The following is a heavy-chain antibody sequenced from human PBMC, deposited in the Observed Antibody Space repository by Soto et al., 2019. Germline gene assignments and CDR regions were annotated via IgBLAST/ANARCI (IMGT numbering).Heavy chain of an antibody. D-gene: IGHD6-13*01. J-gene: IGHJ3*02. Sequence: VQLVESGGGVVQPGRSLRLSCAASGFAFSSHGMHWVRQAPGKGLEWVAVISKGGNDKDYVDSVKGRFTLSRDNSKNPVYLQMSSPRAENTAVYYCANVFPSYSWYFGAFDIWGQGTTVTVSS. CDR1: GFAFSSHG. CDR3: ANVFPSYSWYFGAFDI. V-gene: IGHV3-30*18. CDR2: ISKGGNDK.